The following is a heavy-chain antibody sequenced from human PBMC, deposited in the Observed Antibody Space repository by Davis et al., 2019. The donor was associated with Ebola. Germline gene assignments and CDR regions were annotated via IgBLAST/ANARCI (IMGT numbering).Heavy chain of an antibody. CDR3: ARAQFPTTSDH. V-gene: IGHV1-18*04. D-gene: IGHD1-1*01. CDR1: GYTFTSYG. J-gene: IGHJ4*02. CDR2: INPHNGNT. Sequence: AASVKVSCKASGYTFTSYGITCVRQSPGQGLEWMGWINPHNGNTNYAQNVQGRVIMTSDTATTTAYMEVGSLRSDDTAVYYCARAQFPTTSDHWGQGTLVTVSS.